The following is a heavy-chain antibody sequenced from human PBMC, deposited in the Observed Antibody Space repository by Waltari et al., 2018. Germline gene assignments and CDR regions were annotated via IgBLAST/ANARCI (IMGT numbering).Heavy chain of an antibody. Sequence: EAQLLESGGGLIQPGGSLRLSCSASGLTISSDDMGWVRQAPGKGLEWVSRIGTVNDRYYADSVRGRFTISRDNSKNTLYLQMSSLRAEDTAVYFCAKHWDYWGQGTLVTVSS. J-gene: IGHJ4*02. CDR2: RIGTVNDR. CDR3: AKHWDY. CDR1: GLTISSDD. V-gene: IGHV3-23*01. D-gene: IGHD1-1*01.